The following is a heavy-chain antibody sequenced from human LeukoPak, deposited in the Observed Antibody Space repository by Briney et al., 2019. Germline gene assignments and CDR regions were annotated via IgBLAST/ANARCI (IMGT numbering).Heavy chain of an antibody. V-gene: IGHV3-23*01. CDR3: ANPGGVVVIRLFAXDI. Sequence: PGGSLRLSCAASGFTFSSYAMSWVRQAPGKGLEWVSAISGSGGSTYYADSVKGRFTISRDNSKNTLYLQMNSLRAEDTAVYYCANPGGVVVIRLFAXDIXGQGTXVTVSS. CDR1: GFTFSSYA. J-gene: IGHJ3*02. CDR2: ISGSGGST. D-gene: IGHD3-22*01.